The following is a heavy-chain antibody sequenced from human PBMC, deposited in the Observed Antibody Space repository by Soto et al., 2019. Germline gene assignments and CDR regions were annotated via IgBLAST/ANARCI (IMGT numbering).Heavy chain of an antibody. D-gene: IGHD1-26*01. J-gene: IGHJ6*02. V-gene: IGHV3-13*01. Sequence: GGSLRLSCAASGFTFSSYDMHWVRQATGKGLEWVSAIGTAGDTYYPGSVKGRFTISRENAKNSLYLQMNSLRAEDTAVYYCARANRGSPHYYGMDVWGQGTTVTVSS. CDR3: ARANRGSPHYYGMDV. CDR2: IGTAGDT. CDR1: GFTFSSYD.